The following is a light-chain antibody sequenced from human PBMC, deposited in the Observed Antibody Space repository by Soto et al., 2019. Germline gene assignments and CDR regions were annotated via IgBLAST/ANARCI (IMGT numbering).Light chain of an antibody. CDR1: QSVSSSY. CDR3: QPYGSSSWT. J-gene: IGKJ1*01. Sequence: EIVLTQSPGTLSSSPGERATLSCRASQSVSSSYLAWYRQKPGRAPRLLIYAASSRATGIPDRFSGSGSGTDFTLTISRLEPEDFAVFYCQPYGSSSWTFGQGTKV. CDR2: AAS. V-gene: IGKV3-20*01.